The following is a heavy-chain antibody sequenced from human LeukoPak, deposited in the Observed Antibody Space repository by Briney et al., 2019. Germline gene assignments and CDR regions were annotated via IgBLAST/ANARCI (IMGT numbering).Heavy chain of an antibody. J-gene: IGHJ4*02. D-gene: IGHD5-24*01. Sequence: SQTLSLTCTVSGGSISSGGYYWIWIRQHPGKGLEWIGYIYYSGSTYYNPSPKSRVTISVDTSKNQFSLKLSSVTAADTAVYYCAECRDGYKFDYWGQGTLVTVSS. CDR3: AECRDGYKFDY. V-gene: IGHV4-31*03. CDR1: GGSISSGGYY. CDR2: IYYSGST.